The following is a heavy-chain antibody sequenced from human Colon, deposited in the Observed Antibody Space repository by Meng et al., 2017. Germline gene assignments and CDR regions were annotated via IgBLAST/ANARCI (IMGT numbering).Heavy chain of an antibody. Sequence: QVQLQESAPGLVRPSETLSLTCTVSGGSVSSGSYYWSWIRQPPGKGLEWIGYIYYSGSTNYNPSLKSRVTISVDTSKNQFSLKLSSVTAADTAVYFCAKGRRGFSYGPDHWGQGTLVTVSS. J-gene: IGHJ5*02. D-gene: IGHD5-18*01. V-gene: IGHV4-61*01. CDR3: AKGRRGFSYGPDH. CDR1: GGSVSSGSYY. CDR2: IYYSGST.